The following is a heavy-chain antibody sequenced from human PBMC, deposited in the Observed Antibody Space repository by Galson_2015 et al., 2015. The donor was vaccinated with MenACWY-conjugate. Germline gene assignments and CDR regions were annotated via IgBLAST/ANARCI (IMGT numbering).Heavy chain of an antibody. V-gene: IGHV1-24*01. Sequence: SVKVSCKVSGYFLSKISMHWVRQAPGKGPEWMGGFDPKDGETIYAQNFQVRVTMTRDTSISTAYMDLSSLRSDDTAVYYCTRDRHPPSAPFDYWGQGTLVTVSS. D-gene: IGHD2-2*01. J-gene: IGHJ4*02. CDR2: FDPKDGET. CDR3: TRDRHPPSAPFDY. CDR1: GYFLSKIS.